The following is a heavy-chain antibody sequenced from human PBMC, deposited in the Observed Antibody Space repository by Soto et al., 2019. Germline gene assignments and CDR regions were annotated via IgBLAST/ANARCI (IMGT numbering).Heavy chain of an antibody. J-gene: IGHJ4*02. CDR2: IYYSGST. CDR3: ARHPKWLLLREYYFDY. CDR1: GGSISSSSYY. Sequence: PSETLSLTCTVSGGSISSSSYYWGWIRQPPGKGLEWIGSIYYSGSTYYNPSLKSRVTISVDTSKNQFSLKLSSVTAADTAVYYCARHPKWLLLREYYFDYWGQGTLVTVSS. V-gene: IGHV4-39*01. D-gene: IGHD3-3*01.